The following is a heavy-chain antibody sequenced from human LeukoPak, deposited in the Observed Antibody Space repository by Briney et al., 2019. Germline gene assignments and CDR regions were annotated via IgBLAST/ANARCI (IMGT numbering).Heavy chain of an antibody. CDR3: AKGMEWRGGCYYYYGMDV. CDR1: GFTVSSYG. Sequence: QTGGSLRLSCAASGFTVSSYGMHWLRQAPGKGLEWVAVISYDGSNKYYADSVKGRFTISRDNSKNTLYLQMNSLRAEDTAVYYCAKGMEWRGGCYYYYGMDVWGQGTTVTVSS. D-gene: IGHD3-3*01. CDR2: ISYDGSNK. V-gene: IGHV3-30*18. J-gene: IGHJ6*02.